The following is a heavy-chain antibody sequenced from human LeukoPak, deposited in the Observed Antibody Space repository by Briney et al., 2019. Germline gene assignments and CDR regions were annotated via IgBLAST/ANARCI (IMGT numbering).Heavy chain of an antibody. Sequence: GGSLRLFCAASGFTLSSYAMSWVRQAPGKGLEWVSAISGSGGSTYYADSVKGRFTISRDNSKNTLYLQMNSLRAEDTAVYYCAKALRGWNYFAFDIWGQGTMVTVSS. D-gene: IGHD1-7*01. V-gene: IGHV3-23*01. CDR3: AKALRGWNYFAFDI. CDR2: ISGSGGST. J-gene: IGHJ3*02. CDR1: GFTLSSYA.